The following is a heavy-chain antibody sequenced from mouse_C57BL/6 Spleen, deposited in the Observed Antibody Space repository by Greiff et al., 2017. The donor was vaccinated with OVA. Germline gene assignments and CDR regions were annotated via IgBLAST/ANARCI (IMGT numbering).Heavy chain of an antibody. D-gene: IGHD2-4*01. CDR3: ARGLRGGLFDY. CDR2: ISYDGSN. CDR1: GYSITSGYY. Sequence: VQLKESGPGLVKPSQSLSLTCSVTGYSITSGYYWNWIRQFPGNKLEWMGYISYDGSNNYNPSLKNRISITRDTSKNQFFQKLNSVTTEDTATYYCARGLRGGLFDYWGQGTTLTVSS. V-gene: IGHV3-6*01. J-gene: IGHJ2*01.